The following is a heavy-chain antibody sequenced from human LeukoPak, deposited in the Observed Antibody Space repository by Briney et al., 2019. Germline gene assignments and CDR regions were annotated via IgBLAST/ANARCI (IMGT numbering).Heavy chain of an antibody. D-gene: IGHD6-13*01. CDR1: GYTLSSYG. Sequence: GASVKVSCKASGYTLSSYGISWVPHAPGQGPEWMGWLRGYEGNTNYAQKVQGRVTLTTDTSTSTAYMELRSLRSDDTAFYYCARDSKVAAGSGFDYWGQGTLVTVSS. CDR2: LRGYEGNT. V-gene: IGHV1-18*01. CDR3: ARDSKVAAGSGFDY. J-gene: IGHJ4*02.